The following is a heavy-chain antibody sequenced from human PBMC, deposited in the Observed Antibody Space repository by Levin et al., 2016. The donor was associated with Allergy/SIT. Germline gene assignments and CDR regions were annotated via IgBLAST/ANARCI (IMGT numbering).Heavy chain of an antibody. CDR3: AKDRYGMDV. CDR2: ISYDGSNK. V-gene: IGHV3-30*18. J-gene: IGHJ6*02. Sequence: VRQAPGKGLEWVAVISYDGSNKYYADSVKGRFTISRDNSKNTLYLQMNSLRAEDTAVYYCAKDRYGMDVWGQGTTVTVSS.